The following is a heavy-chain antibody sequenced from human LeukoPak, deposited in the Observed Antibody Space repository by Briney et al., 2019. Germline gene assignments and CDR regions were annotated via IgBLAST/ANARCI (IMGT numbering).Heavy chain of an antibody. D-gene: IGHD1-26*01. CDR3: TTEGSELTSNFDY. CDR2: IKSKTDGGTT. J-gene: IGHJ4*02. CDR1: GFTFSNAW. Sequence: GGSLRLSCAASGFTFSNAWMSWVRQAPGKGLEWVGRIKSKTDGGTTDYAAPVKGRFTISRDDSKNTLYPQMNSLKTEDTAVYYCTTEGSELTSNFDYWGQGTLVTVSS. V-gene: IGHV3-15*01.